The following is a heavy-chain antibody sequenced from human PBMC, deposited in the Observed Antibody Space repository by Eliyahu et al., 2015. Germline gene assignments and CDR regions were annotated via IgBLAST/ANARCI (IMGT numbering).Heavy chain of an antibody. CDR1: GFXFXXXE. D-gene: IGHD1-26*01. V-gene: IGHV3-48*03. CDR2: ISSRGSTI. Sequence: EVQLVXSGGGLVQPGGSLRXSCAASGFXFXXXEXNWVRQAPGKGLEWVSYISSRGSTIYYADSVKGRFTISRDNAKNSLYLQMNSLRAEDTAVYYCARDRSGGSYYYYYGMDVWGQGTTVTVSS. CDR3: ARDRSGGSYYYYYGMDV. J-gene: IGHJ6*02.